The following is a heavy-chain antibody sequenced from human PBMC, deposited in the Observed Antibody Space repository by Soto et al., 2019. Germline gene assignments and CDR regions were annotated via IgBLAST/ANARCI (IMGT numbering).Heavy chain of an antibody. CDR3: ARSKYYDFWSGYSFDP. J-gene: IGHJ5*02. CDR1: GGSFSGYY. V-gene: IGHV4-34*01. CDR2: INHSGST. Sequence: QVQLQHWGAGLLKPSETLSLTCAVYGGSFSGYYWSWIRQPPGKGLEWIGEINHSGSTNYNPSLKSRVSIAVDTSKNQFSLKLSSVTAADTAVYYCARSKYYDFWSGYSFDPWGQGTLVTVSS. D-gene: IGHD3-3*01.